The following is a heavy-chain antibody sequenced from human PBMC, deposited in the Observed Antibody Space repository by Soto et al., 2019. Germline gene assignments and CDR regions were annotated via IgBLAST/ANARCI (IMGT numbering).Heavy chain of an antibody. CDR1: GFTVSSNY. V-gene: IGHV3-53*04. D-gene: IGHD6-19*01. CDR2: IYSGGST. CDR3: ARGVSSGWYYYFHY. J-gene: IGHJ4*02. Sequence: EVQLVESGGGLVQPGGSLRLSCAASGFTVSSNYMSWVRQAPGTGLEWGSVIYSGGSTYYADSVKGRFTISRHNSKNTLYLQMNSLRAEDRAVYYCARGVSSGWYYYFHYWGQGTLVPVSS.